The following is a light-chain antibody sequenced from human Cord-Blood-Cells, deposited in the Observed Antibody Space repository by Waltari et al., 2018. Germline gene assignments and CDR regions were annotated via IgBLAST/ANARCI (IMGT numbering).Light chain of an antibody. CDR2: DVS. J-gene: IGLJ3*02. V-gene: IGLV2-14*03. CDR1: SSDVGCYNY. CDR3: SSYTSSSTRV. Sequence: QSALTQPASVSGSPGQSITIPCTGTSSDVGCYNYVSCYQQHPGKAPKLMIYDVSNRPSGVSNRFSGSKAGNTASLTISGLQAEDEADYYCSSYTSSSTRVFGGGTKLTVL.